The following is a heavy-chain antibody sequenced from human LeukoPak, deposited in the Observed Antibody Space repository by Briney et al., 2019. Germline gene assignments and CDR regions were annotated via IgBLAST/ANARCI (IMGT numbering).Heavy chain of an antibody. V-gene: IGHV3-23*01. J-gene: IGHJ4*02. CDR1: GFTFSSYS. CDR3: AKLNRIGVAGSFDY. Sequence: GGSLRLSCAASGFTFSSYSMTWVRQAPGKGLAWVSTISGSDGSTYYADSVKGRFTISRDNSKSTLDLQMNSLRAEDTAVYYCAKLNRIGVAGSFDYWGQGTLVSVSS. D-gene: IGHD1-26*01. CDR2: ISGSDGST.